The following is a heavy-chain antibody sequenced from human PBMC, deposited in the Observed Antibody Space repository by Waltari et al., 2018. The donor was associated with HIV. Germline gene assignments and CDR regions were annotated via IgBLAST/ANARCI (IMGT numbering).Heavy chain of an antibody. CDR3: ASEGYSSGWSRDY. Sequence: EVQLVESGGGLVQPGGSLRLSCAASGFTFSSYWMSWVRQAPGKGLGWVANIKQDGSDKYYVDSVKGRFTISRDNGKNSLYLQMNSLRAEDTAVYYCASEGYSSGWSRDYWGQGTLVTVSS. J-gene: IGHJ4*02. CDR1: GFTFSSYW. D-gene: IGHD6-19*01. CDR2: IKQDGSDK. V-gene: IGHV3-7*01.